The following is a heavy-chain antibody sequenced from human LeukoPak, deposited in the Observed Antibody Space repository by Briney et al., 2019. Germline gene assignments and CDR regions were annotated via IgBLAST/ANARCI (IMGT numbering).Heavy chain of an antibody. J-gene: IGHJ4*02. D-gene: IGHD6-19*01. CDR3: AKVAGHFDY. CDR2: ISESGGST. Sequence: GGSLRLSCAASGFTFSSYAMSWVRQAPGKGLEWVSTISESGGSTYYADSMKGRFTVSRDNSKNTLYLQMNSLRAEDTAVYYCAKVAGHFDYWGQGTLVTVSS. V-gene: IGHV3-23*01. CDR1: GFTFSSYA.